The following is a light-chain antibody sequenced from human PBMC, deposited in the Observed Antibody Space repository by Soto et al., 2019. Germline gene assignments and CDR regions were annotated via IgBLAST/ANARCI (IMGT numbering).Light chain of an antibody. Sequence: EIVLTQSPGTLSLSPGERATLSCRASQSVISSYLAWYQQKPGQAPRLLIYGASSRATGIPDRFSGSGSGPDCTLTIRRLEPEDFAVYYGHQYDSSPVTFGQGTKVEIK. V-gene: IGKV3-20*01. J-gene: IGKJ1*01. CDR2: GAS. CDR3: HQYDSSPVT. CDR1: QSVISSY.